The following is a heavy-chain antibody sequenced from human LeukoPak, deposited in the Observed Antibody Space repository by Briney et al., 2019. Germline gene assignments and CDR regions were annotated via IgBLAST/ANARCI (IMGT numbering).Heavy chain of an antibody. V-gene: IGHV3-30*02. CDR2: IQSDGSIK. Sequence: GGSLRLSCAASGFTFSTYGMHWVRQAPGKGLEWVAFIQSDGSIKYYADSVEGRFTISRDNSKNTLYLQMNSLRAGDMAMYYCARDQYRGSYWFDYWGQGALVTVSS. CDR3: ARDQYRGSYWFDY. D-gene: IGHD5-12*01. J-gene: IGHJ4*02. CDR1: GFTFSTYG.